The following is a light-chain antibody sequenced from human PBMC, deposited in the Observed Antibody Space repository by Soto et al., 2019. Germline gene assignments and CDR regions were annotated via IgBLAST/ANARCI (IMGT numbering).Light chain of an antibody. J-gene: IGLJ2*01. Sequence: QSVLTQPPSASGTPGQRVTISCSGSSSNIGSNTVNWYQQLPKTAPKLLIYSNNQRPSGVPDRFSGSKSGTSASLAISGLKSEDEADYYCAAWDDSLNGVVFGGGTKLTVL. CDR2: SNN. CDR1: SSNIGSNT. V-gene: IGLV1-44*01. CDR3: AAWDDSLNGVV.